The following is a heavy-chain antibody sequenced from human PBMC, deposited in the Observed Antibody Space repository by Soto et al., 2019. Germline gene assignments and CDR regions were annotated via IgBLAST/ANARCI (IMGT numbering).Heavy chain of an antibody. J-gene: IGHJ4*02. CDR1: GYTFSSYA. Sequence: ASVKVSCKASGYTFSSYAMHWVRQAPGQRLEWMGWINAGNGNTKYSQQFQGRVTITRDTSASTAYMELSSLRSEDTAVYFCARGIDYDFWSGYYNYFDYWGQGTLVTSPQ. V-gene: IGHV1-3*01. D-gene: IGHD3-3*01. CDR2: INAGNGNT. CDR3: ARGIDYDFWSGYYNYFDY.